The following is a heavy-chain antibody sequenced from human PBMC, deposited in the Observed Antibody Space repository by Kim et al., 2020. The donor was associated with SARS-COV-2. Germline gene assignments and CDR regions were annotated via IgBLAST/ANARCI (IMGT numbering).Heavy chain of an antibody. V-gene: IGHV3-23*01. J-gene: IGHJ6*02. CDR2: ISGSGGST. CDR1: GFTFSSYA. Sequence: GGSLRLSCAASGFTFSSYAMSWVRQAPGKGLEWVSAISGSGGSTYYAYSVKGRFTISRDNSKNTLYLQMNSLRAEDTAVYYCAKRDATMVRGVKGDYYYGMDVWGQGTTVTVSS. CDR3: AKRDATMVRGVKGDYYYGMDV. D-gene: IGHD3-10*01.